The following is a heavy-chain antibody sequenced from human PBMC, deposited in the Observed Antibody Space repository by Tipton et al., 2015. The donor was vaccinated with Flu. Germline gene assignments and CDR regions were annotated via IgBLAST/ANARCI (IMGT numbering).Heavy chain of an antibody. V-gene: IGHV4-4*07. J-gene: IGHJ4*02. CDR1: GGSIHNYY. D-gene: IGHD4-17*01. Sequence: TLSLTCNVSGGSIHNYYWSWIRQPAGKELEWIGRIFSTGRTNYNPSLKSRVTMSVDASKNQFSLHLSSVTAADTAFYYCARESDYGDYYFDHWGQGSPVIVSS. CDR3: ARESDYGDYYFDH. CDR2: IFSTGRT.